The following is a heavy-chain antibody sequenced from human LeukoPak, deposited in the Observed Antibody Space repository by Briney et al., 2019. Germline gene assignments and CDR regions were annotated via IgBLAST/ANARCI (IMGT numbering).Heavy chain of an antibody. J-gene: IGHJ4*02. CDR2: IYYSGST. V-gene: IGHV4-59*01. CDR1: GGSISSYY. CDR3: ARTHCSGGSCYSFDY. Sequence: SETLSLTCTVAGGSISSYYWSWIRQPPGKGLEWIGYIYYSGSTNYNPSLKSRVTISVDTSKNQFSLKLSSVTAADTAVYYCARTHCSGGSCYSFDYWGQGTLVTVSS. D-gene: IGHD2-15*01.